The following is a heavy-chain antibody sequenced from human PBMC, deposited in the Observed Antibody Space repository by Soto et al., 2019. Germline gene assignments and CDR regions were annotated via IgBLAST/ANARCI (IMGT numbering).Heavy chain of an antibody. CDR2: ISYDGSNK. CDR1: GFTFSSYG. V-gene: IGHV3-30*18. CDR3: AKAAADPYYYYYGMDV. D-gene: IGHD6-13*01. J-gene: IGHJ6*02. Sequence: GSLRLSCAASGFTFSSYGMHWVRQAPGKGLEWVAVISYDGSNKYYADSVKGRFTISRDNSKNTLYLQMNSLRAEDTAVYYCAKAAADPYYYYYGMDVWGQGTTVTVSS.